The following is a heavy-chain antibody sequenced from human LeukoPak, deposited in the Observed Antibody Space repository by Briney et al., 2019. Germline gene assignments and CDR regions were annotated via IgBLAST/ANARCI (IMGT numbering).Heavy chain of an antibody. CDR3: ARLLIAAASCWFDP. Sequence: SETLSLTCAVSGGSISSSNWWSWVRQPPGKGLEWIGEIYHSGSTNYNPSLKSRVTISVDKSKNQFSLKLSSVTAADTAVYYCARLLIAAASCWFDPWGQGTLVTVSS. J-gene: IGHJ5*02. CDR1: GGSISSSNW. D-gene: IGHD6-25*01. CDR2: IYHSGST. V-gene: IGHV4-4*02.